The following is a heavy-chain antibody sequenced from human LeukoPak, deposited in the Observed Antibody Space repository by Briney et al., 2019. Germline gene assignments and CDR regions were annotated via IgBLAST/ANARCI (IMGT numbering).Heavy chain of an antibody. D-gene: IGHD5-18*01. CDR2: IKQEGSEK. V-gene: IGHV3-7*01. Sequence: LSGGSLRLSCAASGFTFSSYWMSWVRQAPGKGLEWVANIKQEGSEKYYVDSVKGRFTISRDNAKNSLYLQMNSLRAEDTAVYYCARDWSTAMVTGGDFDYWGQGTLVTVSS. J-gene: IGHJ4*02. CDR3: ARDWSTAMVTGGDFDY. CDR1: GFTFSSYW.